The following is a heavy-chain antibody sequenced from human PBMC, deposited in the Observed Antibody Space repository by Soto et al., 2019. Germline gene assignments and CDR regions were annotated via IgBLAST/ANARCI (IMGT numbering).Heavy chain of an antibody. CDR1: VGSISRGGYY. CDR2: IYYSGST. D-gene: IGHD6-19*01. CDR3: ARVWVGSSGWYGGWFDP. J-gene: IGHJ5*02. Sequence: QVQLQESGPGLLKPSQTLSLTGPFSVGSISRGGYYWSWIRQHPGKGLEWIGYIYYSGSTYYNPSLKSRVTISVDTSKNQFSLKLSSVTAADTAVYYCARVWVGSSGWYGGWFDPWGQGTLVTVSS. V-gene: IGHV4-31*03.